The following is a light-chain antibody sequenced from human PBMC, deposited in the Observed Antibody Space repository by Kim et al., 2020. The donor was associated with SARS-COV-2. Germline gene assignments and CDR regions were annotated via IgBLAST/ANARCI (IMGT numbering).Light chain of an antibody. CDR3: QQYENWPLYT. CDR1: ESIHYN. J-gene: IGKJ2*01. V-gene: IGKV3-15*01. Sequence: GSPGESATRSCRASESIHYNLAWYQQKPGQHPRLLMYDVSTWATVTPARFRGSGSGTEFTLTISSLQPEDFAVYFCQQYENWPLYTFGQGTKLEI. CDR2: DVS.